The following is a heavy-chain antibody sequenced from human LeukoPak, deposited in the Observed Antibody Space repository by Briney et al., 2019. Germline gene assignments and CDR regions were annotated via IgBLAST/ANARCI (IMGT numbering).Heavy chain of an antibody. CDR3: ARGVADSSGYYGEDF. V-gene: IGHV4-38-2*02. Sequence: SETLSLTCIVSGYSTSSGYDWAWIRQPPGKGLEWIGSLYYSESTYSNPSLKSRVTISADTSKNQFSLKLSSVTAADTAVYYCARGVADSSGYYGEDFWGQGTLVTVSS. D-gene: IGHD3-22*01. CDR1: GYSTSSGYD. J-gene: IGHJ4*02. CDR2: LYYSEST.